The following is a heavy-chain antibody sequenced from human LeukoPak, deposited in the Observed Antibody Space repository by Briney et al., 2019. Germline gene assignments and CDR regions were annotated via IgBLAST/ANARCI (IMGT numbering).Heavy chain of an antibody. CDR3: ATLPVYAPGWYFDL. CDR2: IIPIYATT. J-gene: IGHJ2*01. V-gene: IGHV1-69*13. Sequence: SVKVSCKASGGTLSSSAISCVRQTPTQGLEWMAGIIPIYATTYYEQKFEGRVTITADESTSTAYMELSSLRAEDTAVYYCATLPVYAPGWYFDLWGRGTLVTVSS. CDR1: GGTLSSSA. D-gene: IGHD5/OR15-5a*01.